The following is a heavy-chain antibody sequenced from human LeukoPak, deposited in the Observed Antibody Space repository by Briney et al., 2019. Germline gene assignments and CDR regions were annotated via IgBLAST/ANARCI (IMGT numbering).Heavy chain of an antibody. V-gene: IGHV4-59*01. Sequence: SETLSLTCTVSGGSISSYYWSWIRQPPGKGLEWIGYIYYSGSTNYNPSLKSRVAISVDTSKNQFSLKLSSVTAADTAVYYCARADSGGDSSCYKWFHPWGQGTLVTVSS. J-gene: IGHJ5*02. CDR2: IYYSGST. D-gene: IGHD3-22*01. CDR1: GGSISSYY. CDR3: ARADSGGDSSCYKWFHP.